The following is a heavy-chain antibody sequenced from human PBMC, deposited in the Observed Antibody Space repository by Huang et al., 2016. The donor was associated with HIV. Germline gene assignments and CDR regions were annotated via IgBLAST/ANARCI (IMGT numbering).Heavy chain of an antibody. Sequence: EVQLVESGGGLVKPGGSLRLSCAASGFGFSSFNMTWVRKAPGKGLGWVSSITSRGDIYYDDSVKGRFTISRDNAKNSLSLQMNSLRAEDTAVYFCVRDSPTDRPTRGDFDYWGQGTLVIVSS. J-gene: IGHJ4*02. V-gene: IGHV3-21*02. CDR2: ITSRGDI. CDR1: GFGFSSFN. D-gene: IGHD1-26*01. CDR3: VRDSPTDRPTRGDFDY.